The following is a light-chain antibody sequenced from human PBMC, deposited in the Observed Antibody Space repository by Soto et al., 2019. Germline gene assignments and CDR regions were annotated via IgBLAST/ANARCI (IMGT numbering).Light chain of an antibody. Sequence: QSPATLYVSPGESATLSCRASQSVSSNLAWYQQKPGQAPRLLIYGVSTRATGIPARFSGSGSETKFTLTISSLQSEDFAVYYCQQYNNWPPLTFGGGTKVDIK. CDR1: QSVSSN. CDR2: GVS. V-gene: IGKV3-15*01. J-gene: IGKJ4*01. CDR3: QQYNNWPPLT.